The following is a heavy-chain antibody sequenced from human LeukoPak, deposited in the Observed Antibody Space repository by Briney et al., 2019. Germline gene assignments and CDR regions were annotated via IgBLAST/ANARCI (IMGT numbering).Heavy chain of an antibody. D-gene: IGHD1-26*01. CDR2: INPDSGGT. J-gene: IGHJ5*02. V-gene: IGHV1-2*02. CDR1: GYTFTGYY. Sequence: ASVKVSCKASGYTFTGYYMHWVRQAPGQGLEWMGWINPDSGGTNYAQKFQGRVTMTRDTSISTAYRELSRLRSDDTAVYYCARDNSVGDNAWWFDPWGQGTLVTVFS. CDR3: ARDNSVGDNAWWFDP.